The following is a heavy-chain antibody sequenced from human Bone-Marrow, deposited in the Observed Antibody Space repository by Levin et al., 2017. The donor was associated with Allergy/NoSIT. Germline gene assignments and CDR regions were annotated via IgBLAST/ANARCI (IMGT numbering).Heavy chain of an antibody. Sequence: GGSLRLSCAASGFTFSTYNMNWVRQAPGKGLEWVSSISSSSSYVYSADSVKGRFTISRDNAKNSLYLQMSSLRAEDTAVYYCARWSSWYDTWYFGLWGRGTLVTVSS. D-gene: IGHD6-13*01. CDR2: ISSSSSYV. J-gene: IGHJ2*01. CDR1: GFTFSTYN. CDR3: ARWSSWYDTWYFGL. V-gene: IGHV3-21*01.